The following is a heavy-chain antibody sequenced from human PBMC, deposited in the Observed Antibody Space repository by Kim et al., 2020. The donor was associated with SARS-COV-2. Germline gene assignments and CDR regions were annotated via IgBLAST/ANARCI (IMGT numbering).Heavy chain of an antibody. CDR3: AREGEKRDYDSWSGWYYFDY. J-gene: IGHJ4*02. CDR1: GYTFDDSA. CDR2: INTNTGNP. Sequence: ASVKVSCRASGYTFDDSALNWVRQAPGQGLEWMGWINTNTGNPTFAQAFTGRLVFSLDTSVRTANLEITSLKAKDTAVYYCAREGEKRDYDSWSGWYYFDYGDQGNQDTDSS. V-gene: IGHV7-4-1*02. D-gene: IGHD3-3*01.